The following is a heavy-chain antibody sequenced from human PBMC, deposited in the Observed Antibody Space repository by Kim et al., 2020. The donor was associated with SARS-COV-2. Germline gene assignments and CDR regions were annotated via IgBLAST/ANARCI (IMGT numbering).Heavy chain of an antibody. V-gene: IGHV1-69*13. Sequence: SVKVSCKVSGGSFKIYGINWVRLAPGQGLEWMGAIGPLLDSTNYAQKFQGRVTINADDSTATVYMEMRSLRSDDTAVYYCATTRNRNSGSYGMDVWGQGTTVTVS. CDR2: IGPLLDST. CDR3: ATTRNRNSGSYGMDV. CDR1: GGSFKIYG. D-gene: IGHD1-7*01. J-gene: IGHJ6*02.